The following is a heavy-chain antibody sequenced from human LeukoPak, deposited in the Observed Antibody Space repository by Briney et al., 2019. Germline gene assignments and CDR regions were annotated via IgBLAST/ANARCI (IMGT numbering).Heavy chain of an antibody. J-gene: IGHJ4*02. CDR3: ARDQAIFGVVTTFDY. CDR2: ISGSGGST. Sequence: SGGSLRLSCAASGFTFSSYAMSWVRQAPGKGLAWDSAISGSGGSTYYADSVKGRFTISRDNAKNSLYLQMNSLRAEDTAVYYCARDQAIFGVVTTFDYWGQGTLVTVSS. D-gene: IGHD3-3*01. V-gene: IGHV3-23*01. CDR1: GFTFSSYA.